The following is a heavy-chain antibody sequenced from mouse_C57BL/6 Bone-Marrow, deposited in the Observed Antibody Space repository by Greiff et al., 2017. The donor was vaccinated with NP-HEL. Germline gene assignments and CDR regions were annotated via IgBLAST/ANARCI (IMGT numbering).Heavy chain of an antibody. D-gene: IGHD1-1*01. CDR1: GFTFSDYY. CDR2: ISNGGGST. Sequence: EVKLMESGGGLVQPGGSLKLSCAASGFTFSDYYMYWVRQTPEKRLEWVAYISNGGGSTYYPDTVKGRFTISRDNAKNTLYLQMGRLKSEDTAMYYCARTYYYGSSYGWYFDVWGTGTTVTVSS. V-gene: IGHV5-12*01. CDR3: ARTYYYGSSYGWYFDV. J-gene: IGHJ1*03.